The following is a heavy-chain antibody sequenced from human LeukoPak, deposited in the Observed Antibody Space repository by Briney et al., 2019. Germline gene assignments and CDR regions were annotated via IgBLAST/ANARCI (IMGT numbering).Heavy chain of an antibody. CDR2: MNPNSGNT. J-gene: IGHJ4*02. CDR3: ARGRAIAVAGRRRAGDY. Sequence: ASVKVSCKASGYTFTSYDINWVRQATGQGLEWMGWMNPNSGNTGYAQKFQGRATMTRNTSISTAYMELSSLRSEDTAVYYCARGRAIAVAGRRRAGDYWGQGTLVTVSS. CDR1: GYTFTSYD. D-gene: IGHD6-19*01. V-gene: IGHV1-8*01.